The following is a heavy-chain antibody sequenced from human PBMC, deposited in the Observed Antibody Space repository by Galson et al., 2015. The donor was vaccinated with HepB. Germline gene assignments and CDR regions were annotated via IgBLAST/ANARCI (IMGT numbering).Heavy chain of an antibody. V-gene: IGHV1-69*02. CDR1: GGTFSSYT. CDR2: IIPILGIA. CDR3: ARTLPGSYQHFDY. J-gene: IGHJ4*02. Sequence: SVKVSCKASGGTFSSYTISWVRQAPGQGLEWMGRIIPILGIANYAQKFQGRVTITADKSTSTAYMELSSLRSEDTAVYYCARTLPGSYQHFDYWGQGTLVTVSS. D-gene: IGHD1-26*01.